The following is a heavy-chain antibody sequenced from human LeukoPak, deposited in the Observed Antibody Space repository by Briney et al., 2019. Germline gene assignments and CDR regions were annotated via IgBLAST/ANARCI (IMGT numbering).Heavy chain of an antibody. CDR2: IYPGDSDT. Sequence: GGSLRLSCKDSGHSFTNYWIGWVRQMPGKGLEWVGIIYPGDSDTRYSPSFQGQVTISVDKSISTPYLQRSSLKASDTAVCYWASSREEGWDYDLWGRGTLVTVSS. D-gene: IGHD1-26*01. CDR1: GHSFTNYW. V-gene: IGHV5-51*01. J-gene: IGHJ2*01. CDR3: ASSREEGWDYDL.